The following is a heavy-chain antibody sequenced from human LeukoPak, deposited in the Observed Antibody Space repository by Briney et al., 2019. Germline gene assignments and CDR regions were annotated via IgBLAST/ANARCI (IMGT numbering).Heavy chain of an antibody. Sequence: PGGSLRLSCAASGFTFSSYAMHWVRQAPGKGLEWVAVISYDGSNKYYADSVKGRFTISRDSSKNTLYLQMNSLRAEDTAVYYCARDRGRQLWPTYYFDYWGQGTLVTVSS. CDR3: ARDRGRQLWPTYYFDY. CDR1: GFTFSSYA. D-gene: IGHD5-18*01. J-gene: IGHJ4*02. CDR2: ISYDGSNK. V-gene: IGHV3-30*04.